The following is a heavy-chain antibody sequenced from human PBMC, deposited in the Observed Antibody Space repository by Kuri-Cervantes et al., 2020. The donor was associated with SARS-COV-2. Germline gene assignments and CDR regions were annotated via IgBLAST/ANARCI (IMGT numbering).Heavy chain of an antibody. CDR1: GFTFSSYS. CDR2: ISSSSSDI. J-gene: IGHJ4*02. D-gene: IGHD5-12*01. CDR3: ARAQRGLMVALDY. V-gene: IGHV3-21*01. Sequence: GGSLRLSCAASGFTFSSYSMNWVRQAPGKGLEWVSHISSSSSDIYCADSVKGRFTISRDNAKNSLYLQMNSLRAEDTAVYYCARAQRGLMVALDYWGQGTLVTVSS.